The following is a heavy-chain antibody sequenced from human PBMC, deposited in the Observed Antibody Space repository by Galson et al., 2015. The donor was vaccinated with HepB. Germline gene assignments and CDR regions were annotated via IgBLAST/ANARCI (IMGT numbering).Heavy chain of an antibody. Sequence: SLRLSCAASGYTFSIYAMHWVRQPPGKGLEWVAVIYSDGSNEYYADSVRGRVTISRDNSKNTVYLQMNRLRSDDTAVYYRAFGYGQLWGQGTLVTVSS. CDR2: IYSDGSNE. CDR1: GYTFSIYA. J-gene: IGHJ4*02. D-gene: IGHD3-10*01. CDR3: AFGYGQL. V-gene: IGHV3-33*01.